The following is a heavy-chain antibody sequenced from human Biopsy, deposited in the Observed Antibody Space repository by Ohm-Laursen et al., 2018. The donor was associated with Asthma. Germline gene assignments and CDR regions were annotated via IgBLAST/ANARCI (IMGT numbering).Heavy chain of an antibody. CDR1: GFTFRDYY. D-gene: IGHD3-3*02. CDR2: IKHDGSEN. Sequence: GSLRLSCAASGFTFRDYYMTWIRQAPGRGLEWVANIKHDGSENNHVDSLKGRFTISRDNAKNSLYLQMNSLRAEDTAVYYCARTFHFWSPYHAEHYQLWGQGTLVTVSS. V-gene: IGHV3-7*01. J-gene: IGHJ1*01. CDR3: ARTFHFWSPYHAEHYQL.